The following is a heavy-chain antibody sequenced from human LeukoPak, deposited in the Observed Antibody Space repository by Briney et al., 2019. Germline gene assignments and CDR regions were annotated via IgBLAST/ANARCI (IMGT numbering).Heavy chain of an antibody. CDR1: GFTFSSYE. CDR2: ISSSGSTI. Sequence: PGGSLRLSCAASGFTFSSYEMNWVRQAPGKGLEWVSYISSSGSTIYYADSVKGRFTISRDNSKNTLYLQMNSLRAEDTAVYYCAEEGNYYGYWGQGTLVTVSS. J-gene: IGHJ4*02. CDR3: AEEGNYYGY. V-gene: IGHV3-48*03. D-gene: IGHD3-22*01.